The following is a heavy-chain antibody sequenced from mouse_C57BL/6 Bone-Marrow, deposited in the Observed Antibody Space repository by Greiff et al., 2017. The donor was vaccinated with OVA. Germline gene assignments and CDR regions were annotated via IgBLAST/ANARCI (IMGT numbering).Heavy chain of an antibody. J-gene: IGHJ3*01. Sequence: ESGPGLVKPSQSLSLTCSVTGYSLTSGYYWHWIRQFPGNKLEWMCYISYDGSNNYNPSLKNRISITRDTSKNQFFLKLNSVTTEDTATYYCASTVGYWGQGTLVTVSA. V-gene: IGHV3-6*01. CDR1: GYSLTSGYY. CDR3: ASTVGY. CDR2: ISYDGSN.